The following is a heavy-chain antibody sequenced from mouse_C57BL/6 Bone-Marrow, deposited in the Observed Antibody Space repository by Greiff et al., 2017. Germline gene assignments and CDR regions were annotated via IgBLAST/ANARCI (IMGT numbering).Heavy chain of an antibody. V-gene: IGHV1-85*01. CDR1: GYTFTSYD. D-gene: IGHD1-1*02. CDR3: ARVEGDGGSGDWYFDV. Sequence: QVQLQQSGPELVKPGASVKLSCKASGYTFTSYDINWVKQRPGQGLEWIGWIYPRDGSTKYNEKFKGKATLTVDTSSSTAYMELHSLTSEDSAVYFCARVEGDGGSGDWYFDVWGTGTTVTVSS. CDR2: IYPRDGST. J-gene: IGHJ1*03.